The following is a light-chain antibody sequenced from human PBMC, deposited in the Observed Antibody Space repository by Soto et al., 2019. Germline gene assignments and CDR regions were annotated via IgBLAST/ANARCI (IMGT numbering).Light chain of an antibody. J-gene: IGLJ2*01. CDR2: EVR. CDR1: SSDVGTYNL. V-gene: IGLV2-23*02. Sequence: QSALTQPASVSGSPGQSITISCTGTSSDVGTYNLVSWYQQYPGKAPKLMIYEVRKRPSGIPERFSGSKSGNTASLTISGLQAEDEADYSCCSYAGSNSVIFGGGTKLTVL. CDR3: CSYAGSNSVI.